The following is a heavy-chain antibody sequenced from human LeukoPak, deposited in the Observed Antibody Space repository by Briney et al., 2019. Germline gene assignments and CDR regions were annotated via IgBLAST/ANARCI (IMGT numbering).Heavy chain of an antibody. CDR1: GYTFTSYD. CDR2: MNPNSGNT. Sequence: GASVKVSCKASGYTFTSYDINWVRQATGQGLEWMGWMNPNSGNTGYAQKFQGRVTMTRNTSISTAYMELSSLRSEDTAVYYCARAETKIAVAGKGWFDPWGQGTLVTVSS. D-gene: IGHD6-19*01. V-gene: IGHV1-8*01. J-gene: IGHJ5*02. CDR3: ARAETKIAVAGKGWFDP.